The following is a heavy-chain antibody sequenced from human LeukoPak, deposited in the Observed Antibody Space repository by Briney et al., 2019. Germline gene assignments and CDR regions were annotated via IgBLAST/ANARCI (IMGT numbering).Heavy chain of an antibody. J-gene: IGHJ4*02. CDR2: LSSNGGNE. Sequence: PGGSLRLSSAASGFIFDTHIVHWVRQSPGKGMEWVAVLSSNGGNEDYADSVKGRFTISRDNSRRTLYLQMTSLRDDDTAVYYCAREGRWYPKREYRWGQGTLVTVAS. CDR1: GFIFDTHI. D-gene: IGHD5-18*01. V-gene: IGHV3-30*04. CDR3: AREGRWYPKREYR.